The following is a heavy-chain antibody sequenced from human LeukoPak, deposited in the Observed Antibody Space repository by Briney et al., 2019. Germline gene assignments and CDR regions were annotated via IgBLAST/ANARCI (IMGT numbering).Heavy chain of an antibody. CDR3: ARGETGYYDSSGYFDY. D-gene: IGHD3-22*01. CDR1: GGSFSGYY. CDR2: INQSGST. J-gene: IGHJ4*02. V-gene: IGHV4-34*01. Sequence: PSETLSLTCAVYGGSFSGYYWSWIRQPPGKGLEWIGEINQSGSTNYNPSLKSRVTISVDTSKNQFSLKLSSVTAADTAVYYCARGETGYYDSSGYFDYWGQGTLVTVSS.